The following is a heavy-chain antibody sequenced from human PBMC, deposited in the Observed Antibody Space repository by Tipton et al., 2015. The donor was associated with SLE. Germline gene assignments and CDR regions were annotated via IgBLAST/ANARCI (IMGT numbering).Heavy chain of an antibody. D-gene: IGHD3-3*01. Sequence: GLVKPSETLSLNCLLSGGSMSIYKWSWIRQPPGKGLEWIGEISHTGSTNFNPALKSRVTVSVDTSKNQFSLKLSSVTAADTAVYYCARGRAITILTALFFDYWGQGTLVTVSS. CDR1: GGSMSIYK. V-gene: IGHV4-59*12. J-gene: IGHJ4*02. CDR2: ISHTGST. CDR3: ARGRAITILTALFFDY.